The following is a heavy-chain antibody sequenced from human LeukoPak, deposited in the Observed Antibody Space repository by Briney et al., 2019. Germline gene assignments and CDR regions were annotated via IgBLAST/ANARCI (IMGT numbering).Heavy chain of an antibody. Sequence: PSETLSLTRTVSGGSISSYYWSWIRQPAGKGLEWIGRIYTSGSTNYNPSLKSRVTMSVDTSNNPFSLKLSFVPAADTAVYYCARDLGSGSYLGWFDPWGQGTLVTVSS. J-gene: IGHJ5*02. CDR1: GGSISSYY. CDR2: IYTSGST. V-gene: IGHV4-4*07. D-gene: IGHD3-10*02. CDR3: ARDLGSGSYLGWFDP.